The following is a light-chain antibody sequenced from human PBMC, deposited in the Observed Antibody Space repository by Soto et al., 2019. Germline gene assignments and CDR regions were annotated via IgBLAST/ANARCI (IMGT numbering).Light chain of an antibody. CDR1: HNIRTY. Sequence: DIQMTQSPASLSASVGDTVTISCRAGHNIRTYLNWYQQIPGKAPKVLIYATSNLQTGVPSRFTGSGTGTDFTLTISRLQPEDFATYDCQQSYIPPISFGQGTRLSIK. CDR3: QQSYIPPIS. V-gene: IGKV1-39*01. J-gene: IGKJ5*01. CDR2: ATS.